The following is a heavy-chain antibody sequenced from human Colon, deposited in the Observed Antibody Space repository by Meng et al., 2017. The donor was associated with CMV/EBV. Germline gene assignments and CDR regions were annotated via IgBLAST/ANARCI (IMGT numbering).Heavy chain of an antibody. Sequence: GSLRLSCTVSGDSIRTYWWSWIGQSPGKGLEWIGYIHHSGTTNHNPSLRSRVIMSVDTSNNQFSLKLTSVTAADTAVYYCARDSYHYGSSTYNWFDPWGQGILVTVSS. V-gene: IGHV4-59*01. CDR1: GDSIRTYW. CDR2: IHHSGTT. D-gene: IGHD3-10*01. CDR3: ARDSYHYGSSTYNWFDP. J-gene: IGHJ5*02.